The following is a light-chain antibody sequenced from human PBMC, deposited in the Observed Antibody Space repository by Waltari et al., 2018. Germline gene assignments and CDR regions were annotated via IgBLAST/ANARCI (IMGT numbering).Light chain of an antibody. V-gene: IGLV2-14*01. CDR2: EVT. J-gene: IGLJ1*01. Sequence: QSALTQSASVSGSPGQSITIFCTGTTNDVGGYNFVSWYQHHPGKAPKLIIYEVTKRPSGVSTRFAGSKSGNTASLTISGLQAEDEADYYCHSYTGSRTYVFGTGTKVTVL. CDR1: TNDVGGYNF. CDR3: HSYTGSRTYV.